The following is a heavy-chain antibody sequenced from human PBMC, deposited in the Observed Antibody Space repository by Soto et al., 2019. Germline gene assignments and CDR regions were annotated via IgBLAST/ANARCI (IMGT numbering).Heavy chain of an antibody. CDR2: FIPIFGTA. CDR3: ARSYYYDSSGYYNWFDP. Sequence: SVKVSCKASGGTFSSYAISWVRQAPGQGFELLGGFIPIFGTANYAQKFQGRVTFTADDSTSTAYMELSSLRSEDTAVFYCARSYYYDSSGYYNWFDPWGQGTLVTVSS. J-gene: IGHJ5*02. D-gene: IGHD3-22*01. CDR1: GGTFSSYA. V-gene: IGHV1-69*13.